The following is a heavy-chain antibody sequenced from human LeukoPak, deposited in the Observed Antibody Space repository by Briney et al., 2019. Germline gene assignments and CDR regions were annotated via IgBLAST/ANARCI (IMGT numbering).Heavy chain of an antibody. J-gene: IGHJ6*03. CDR1: GGSISSYY. D-gene: IGHD1-14*01. Sequence: SETLSLTCTVSGGSISSYYWSWIRQPAGKGLEWIGRFYTSESSNYNPSLKSRVTMSVDTSNNQFSLKLSSVTAADTAVYYCAREGREFDSTGSRYFYYYMDVWGKGTTVTVSS. V-gene: IGHV4-4*07. CDR2: FYTSESS. CDR3: AREGREFDSTGSRYFYYYMDV.